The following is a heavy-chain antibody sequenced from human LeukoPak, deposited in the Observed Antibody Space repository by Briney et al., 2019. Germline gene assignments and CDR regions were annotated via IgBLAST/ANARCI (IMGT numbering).Heavy chain of an antibody. CDR3: VPAPRGGTY. CDR1: GFTFSAYA. CDR2: ISSNGGNR. D-gene: IGHD3-16*01. J-gene: IGHJ4*02. V-gene: IGHV3-64D*08. Sequence: GGSLRLSCSASGFTFSAYAMHWVRQAPGKGLEYVSVISSNGGNRYYADSVKGRFTISRDNSNNTLYPQMSTLRTEDTAVYYCVPAPRGGTYWGQGTLVTVSS.